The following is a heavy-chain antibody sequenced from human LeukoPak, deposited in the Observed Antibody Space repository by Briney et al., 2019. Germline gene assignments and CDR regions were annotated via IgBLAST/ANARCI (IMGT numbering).Heavy chain of an antibody. CDR2: IYYSGST. D-gene: IGHD6-13*01. CDR3: ARESAGTSGFDY. V-gene: IGHV4-59*12. J-gene: IGHJ4*02. CDR1: GGSISSYY. Sequence: PSETLSLTCTVSGGSISSYYWSWIRQPPGKGLEWIGYIYYSGSTNYNPSLKSRVTISVDTSKNQFSLKLSSVTAADTAVYHCARESAGTSGFDYWGQGTLVTVSS.